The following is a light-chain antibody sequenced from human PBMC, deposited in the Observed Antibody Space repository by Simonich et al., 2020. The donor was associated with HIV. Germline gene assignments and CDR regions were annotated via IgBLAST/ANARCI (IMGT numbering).Light chain of an antibody. J-gene: IGKJ4*01. V-gene: IGKV4-1*01. CDR1: QSVLYSSNNKTY. Sequence: DIVMTQSPDSLAVSLGERATINCKSNQSVLYSSNNKTYLAWYQQKPGPPPKLLIYRASTRESGVPGRFRGSGSGTDFTLTISSLQAEDVAVYYCQQYYSTTLTFGGGTKVEIK. CDR2: RAS. CDR3: QQYYSTTLT.